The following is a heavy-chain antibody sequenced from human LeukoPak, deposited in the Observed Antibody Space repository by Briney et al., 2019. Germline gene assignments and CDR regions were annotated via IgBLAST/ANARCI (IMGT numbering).Heavy chain of an antibody. Sequence: GGSLRLSCAASGFTVSSNYMSWVRQAPGKGPEWVSVIYSGGSTYYADSVKGRFTISRDNSKNTLYLQMNSLRAEDTAVYYCARDLEGHAFDIWGQGTMVTVSS. J-gene: IGHJ3*02. CDR3: ARDLEGHAFDI. D-gene: IGHD3-3*01. CDR1: GFTVSSNY. CDR2: IYSGGST. V-gene: IGHV3-66*01.